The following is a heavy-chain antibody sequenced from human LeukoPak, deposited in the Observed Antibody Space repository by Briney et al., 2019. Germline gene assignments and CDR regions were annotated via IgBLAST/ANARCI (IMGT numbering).Heavy chain of an antibody. CDR1: GYTFTSNY. J-gene: IGHJ4*02. Sequence: ASVKVSCKASGYTFTSNYIHWVRQAPGQGLEWMGMIYPRDGSTSYAQEFQGRVTVTRDTSTSTVHMELSGLRSEDAAVYYCARDQEGFDYWGQGTLVTVSS. CDR3: ARDQEGFDY. V-gene: IGHV1-46*01. CDR2: IYPRDGST.